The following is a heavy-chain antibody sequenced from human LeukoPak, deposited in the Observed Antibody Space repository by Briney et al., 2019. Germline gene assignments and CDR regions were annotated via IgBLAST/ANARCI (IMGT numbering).Heavy chain of an antibody. V-gene: IGHV1-69*13. D-gene: IGHD3-10*01. CDR1: GGTFISYA. J-gene: IGHJ3*02. CDR2: IIPIFGTA. CDR3: ARLRNYYGSGSYYNVQPFDI. Sequence: SVKVSCKASGGTFISYAISWVPQGPGQGLEGRGGIIPIFGTANYAQNFQGRVTITADESTSTAYMELSSLRSEDTDVYYCARLRNYYGSGSYYNVQPFDIWGQGTMVTVSS.